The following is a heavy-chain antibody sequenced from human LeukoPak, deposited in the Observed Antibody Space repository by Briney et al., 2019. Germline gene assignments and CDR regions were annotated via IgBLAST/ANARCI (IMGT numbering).Heavy chain of an antibody. CDR3: ASRSSVAASGPG. CDR2: INQDGSEK. V-gene: IGHV3-7*01. J-gene: IGHJ4*02. D-gene: IGHD2-15*01. CDR1: GFTFNSYW. Sequence: PGGSLRLSCAASGFTFNSYWMSWVRQAPGKGLEWVANINQDGSEKYYVDSVKGRSTISRDNAKNSLYLQMSSLRAEDTALYYCASRSSVAASGPGWGQGTLVTVSS.